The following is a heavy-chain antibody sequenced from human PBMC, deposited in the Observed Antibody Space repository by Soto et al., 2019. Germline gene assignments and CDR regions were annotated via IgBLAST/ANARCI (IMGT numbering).Heavy chain of an antibody. CDR1: GFTFSSYA. Sequence: QVQLVESGGGVVQPGRSLRLSCAASGFTFSSYAMHWVRQAPGKGLEWVAVISYDGSNKYYADSVKGRFTISRDNSKNTRYLQMNSLRAEDTAVYYCARAVLTPSDWYFDLWGRGTLVTVSS. CDR2: ISYDGSNK. V-gene: IGHV3-30-3*01. CDR3: ARAVLTPSDWYFDL. D-gene: IGHD2-15*01. J-gene: IGHJ2*01.